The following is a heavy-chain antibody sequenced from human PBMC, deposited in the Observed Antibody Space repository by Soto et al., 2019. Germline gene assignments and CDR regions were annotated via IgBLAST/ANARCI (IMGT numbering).Heavy chain of an antibody. V-gene: IGHV3-11*01. D-gene: IGHD3-16*01. Sequence: PGGSLRLSCAASGFTFGDYYMSWIRQAPGKGLEWVSYIGSSGSHIYYADSVKGRFTISRDNAQNSLYLRMNSLRAEDTAVYYCARDSLAFASPFDSWGQGTLVTVSS. J-gene: IGHJ4*02. CDR1: GFTFGDYY. CDR3: ARDSLAFASPFDS. CDR2: IGSSGSHI.